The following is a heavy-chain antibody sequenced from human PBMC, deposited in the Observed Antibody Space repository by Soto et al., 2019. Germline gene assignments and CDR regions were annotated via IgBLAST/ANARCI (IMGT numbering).Heavy chain of an antibody. J-gene: IGHJ5*02. CDR1: GYTFTSYA. Sequence: QVQLVQSGAEVKKPGASVKVSCKASGYTFTSYAMHWVRQAPGQRLEWMGWINAGNGNTKYSQKFQGRVTITRDTSASTAYMELSSLRSEDTAVYYCARSPTYSVDWFDPWGQGTLVTVSS. CDR2: INAGNGNT. V-gene: IGHV1-3*01. CDR3: ARSPTYSVDWFDP. D-gene: IGHD2-15*01.